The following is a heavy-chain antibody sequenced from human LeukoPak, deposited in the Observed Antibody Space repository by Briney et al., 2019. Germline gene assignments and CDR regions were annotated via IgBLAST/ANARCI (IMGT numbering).Heavy chain of an antibody. V-gene: IGHV4-59*08. J-gene: IGHJ5*02. CDR3: ARTPFDWLGDWFDP. CDR1: VGSLSSYY. Sequence: PSETLSLTCTVSVGSLSSYYWSWIRQPPGKGLEWIGYIYYSGSTNYNPSLKSRVTISVDTSKNQFSLKLSSVTAADTAVYYCARTPFDWLGDWFDPWGQGTLVTVSS. CDR2: IYYSGST. D-gene: IGHD3-9*01.